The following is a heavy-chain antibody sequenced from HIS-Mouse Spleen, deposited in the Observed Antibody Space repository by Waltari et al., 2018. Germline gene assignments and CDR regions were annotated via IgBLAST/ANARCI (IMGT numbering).Heavy chain of an antibody. Sequence: QLQLQESGPGLVKPSETLSLTCTVSGGSISSSSYCVGWIRQPPGKGLEWIGGIYYSGSTYYNPSLKSRVTISVDTSKNQFSLKLSSVTAADTAVYYCAREIPYSSSWYDWYFDLWGRGTLVTVSS. D-gene: IGHD6-13*01. CDR2: IYYSGST. CDR3: AREIPYSSSWYDWYFDL. CDR1: GGSISSSSYC. J-gene: IGHJ2*01. V-gene: IGHV4-39*07.